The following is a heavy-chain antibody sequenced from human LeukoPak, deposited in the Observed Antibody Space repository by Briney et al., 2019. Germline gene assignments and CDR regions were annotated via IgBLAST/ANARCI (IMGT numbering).Heavy chain of an antibody. CDR2: IRYDGS. D-gene: IGHD3/OR15-3a*01. Sequence: GGSLRLSCAASGFIFRNYGMHWVRQAPGKGLEWVACIRYDGSKYADSVKGRFTISRDDSNNMAYLQMDSLKNEDTAMYYCTREDWDFDSWGQGTPVSVSS. J-gene: IGHJ4*02. V-gene: IGHV3-30*02. CDR3: TREDWDFDS. CDR1: GFIFRNYG.